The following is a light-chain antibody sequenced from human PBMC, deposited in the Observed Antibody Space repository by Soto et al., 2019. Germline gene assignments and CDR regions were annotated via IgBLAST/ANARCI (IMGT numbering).Light chain of an antibody. CDR2: EVS. J-gene: IGLJ1*01. CDR3: SSFTTTTTV. Sequence: QSVLTQPASVSGSPGQSITISCTGTSSDVGGYSYVSWYQHHPGKAPKLMIYEVSNRPSGVSDRFSGSKSGNTASLTISNLQAEDEGDFYCSSFTTTTTVFGTGTKLTVL. CDR1: SSDVGGYSY. V-gene: IGLV2-14*01.